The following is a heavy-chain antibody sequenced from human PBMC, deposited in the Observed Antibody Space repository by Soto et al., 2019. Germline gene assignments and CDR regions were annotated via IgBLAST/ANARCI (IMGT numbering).Heavy chain of an antibody. V-gene: IGHV4-30-4*01. D-gene: IGHD6-13*01. CDR1: GGSISSGDYY. CDR2: IYYSGST. Sequence: TSETLSLTCTVSGGSISSGDYYWSWIRQPPGKGLEWIGYIYYSGSTYYNPSLKSRVTISVDTSKNQFSLKLSSVTAADTAVYYCATQIAAAGAETLDYWGQGTLVTVSS. CDR3: ATQIAAAGAETLDY. J-gene: IGHJ4*02.